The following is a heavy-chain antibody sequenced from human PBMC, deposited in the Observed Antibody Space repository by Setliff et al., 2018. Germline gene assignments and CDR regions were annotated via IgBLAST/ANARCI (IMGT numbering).Heavy chain of an antibody. V-gene: IGHV4-39*01. CDR3: ARLPNYVWGSPVDY. CDR1: GASITNINYY. CDR2: IFYSGRT. D-gene: IGHD3-16*01. J-gene: IGHJ4*02. Sequence: SETLSLTCTVSGASITNINYYWGLIRQPPGKGLEWIVSIFYSGRTFYNPSLKSRVTISVDTSKNQFSLTLSSVTAADTSVYYCARLPNYVWGSPVDYWGQGTLVTVSS.